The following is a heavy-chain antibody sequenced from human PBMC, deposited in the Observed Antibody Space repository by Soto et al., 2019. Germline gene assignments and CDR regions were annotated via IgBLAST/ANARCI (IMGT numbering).Heavy chain of an antibody. CDR3: ARGRSSPNFDP. J-gene: IGHJ5*02. V-gene: IGHV1-69*01. D-gene: IGHD6-6*01. CDR2: LIPIFGAA. CDR1: GGTFTNYV. Sequence: QVQLVQSGAEVRKPGSSVKVSCKISGGTFTNYVSSWLRQAPGQGLEWMGGLIPIFGAANLAQKFQGRGTITADESTSTVNMELSSLTSEDTAVYSCARGRSSPNFDPWGQGTLVTVSS.